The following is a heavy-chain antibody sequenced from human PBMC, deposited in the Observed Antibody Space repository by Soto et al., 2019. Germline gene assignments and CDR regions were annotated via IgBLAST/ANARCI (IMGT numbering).Heavy chain of an antibody. CDR1: GFQFSSYS. D-gene: IGHD2-2*03. CDR3: ARVDSYWYFDL. CDR2: ISSSSSTV. J-gene: IGHJ2*01. Sequence: PGGSLRLSCAASGFQFSSYSMNWVRQAPGKGLEWVSYISSSSSTVYYADSVKGRSTMSRDNAKKSLYLQMNSLRAEDTAVYYCARVDSYWYFDLWGRGTLVTVSS. V-gene: IGHV3-48*01.